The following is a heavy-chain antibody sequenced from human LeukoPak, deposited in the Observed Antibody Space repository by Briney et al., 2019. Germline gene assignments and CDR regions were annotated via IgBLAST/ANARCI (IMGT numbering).Heavy chain of an antibody. CDR2: IYYGGNS. D-gene: IGHD1-26*01. J-gene: IGHJ4*02. V-gene: IGHV4-39*01. CDR1: GGFISSSNYY. CDR3: ARQLSGSRIYYFDY. Sequence: PSETLSLTCTVSGGFISSSNYYWGWIRQPPGKGLEWIGSIYYGGNSYYNPSLKSRVTISVDTSKNQLSLKVTSVTAADTAVYYCARQLSGSRIYYFDYWGQGTLVTVSS.